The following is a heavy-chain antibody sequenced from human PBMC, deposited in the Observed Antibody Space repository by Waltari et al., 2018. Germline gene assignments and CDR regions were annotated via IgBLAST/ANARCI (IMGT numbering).Heavy chain of an antibody. CDR1: GFLFSEYY. CDR2: IRSGGTTV. V-gene: IGHV3-11*01. CDR3: VRARGGGAVDFDL. Sequence: QVQLVESGGGLVRAGGSLRLSCTAPGFLFSEYYLTWIRQAPGKGLECVSYIRSGGTTVFYSDSVKGRFTISRDDANNSVFLQMTNLRGDDTALYYCVRARGGGAVDFDLWGQGTPVAVTS. D-gene: IGHD2-15*01. J-gene: IGHJ4*02.